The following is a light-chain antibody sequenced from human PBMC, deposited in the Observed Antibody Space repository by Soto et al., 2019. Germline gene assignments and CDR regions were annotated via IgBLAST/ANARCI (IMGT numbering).Light chain of an antibody. V-gene: IGLV1-44*01. CDR1: SSNIGSNI. J-gene: IGLJ1*01. CDR2: DNS. Sequence: QSVLTQPPSASGTPGQRVTISCSGSSSNIGSNIVNWYRHLPGTAPKLLIYDNSLRPSGVPDRFSGSKSGTSASLAISGLQSEDESDYYCAAWDDSLNGYVFGTGTQLTVL. CDR3: AAWDDSLNGYV.